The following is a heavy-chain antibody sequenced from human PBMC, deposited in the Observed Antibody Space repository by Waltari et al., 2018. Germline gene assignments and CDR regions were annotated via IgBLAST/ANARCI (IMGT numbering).Heavy chain of an antibody. CDR1: GFTFTSYW. D-gene: IGHD5-12*01. CDR3: ARVPSDYDRYYFDY. V-gene: IGHV3-74*01. Sequence: EVQLVESGGGLVQPGGSLRLSCAASGFTFTSYWMHWVRQAPGKGLVWVSRINRDGSNTDYADSVKGRFTISRDNAKNTLYLQMNSLRAEDTAVYFCARVPSDYDRYYFDYWGQGTLVTVSS. J-gene: IGHJ4*02. CDR2: INRDGSNT.